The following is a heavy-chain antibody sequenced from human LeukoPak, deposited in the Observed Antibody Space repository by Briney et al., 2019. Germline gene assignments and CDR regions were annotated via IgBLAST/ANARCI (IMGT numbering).Heavy chain of an antibody. CDR3: TRDAGTYNWLDP. CDR1: GFTFSDCS. Sequence: GGSLRLSCAASGFTFSDCSIHWVRPASGKGLEWVGLIDKKTKNYETAYAASVRGRFTISRDDSQNTAYLQMYSLETEDTALYYCTRDAGTYNWLDPWGQGTLVTVSS. J-gene: IGHJ5*02. CDR2: IDKKTKNYET. V-gene: IGHV3-73*01. D-gene: IGHD1-26*01.